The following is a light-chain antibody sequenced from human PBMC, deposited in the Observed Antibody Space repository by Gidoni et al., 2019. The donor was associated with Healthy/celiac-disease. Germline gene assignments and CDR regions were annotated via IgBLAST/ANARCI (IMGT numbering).Light chain of an antibody. V-gene: IGKV3-20*01. Sequence: EIVLTQSQGTLSLSPGERANLSCRASQSVSSSYLAWYQQKPGQAPRLLIYGASSRATGIPDRFSGSWSRPDFTLTISRLEPEDFAVYYFQQYGTSGRTFGGWTQVEIK. CDR2: GAS. CDR1: QSVSSSY. CDR3: QQYGTSGRT. J-gene: IGKJ4*01.